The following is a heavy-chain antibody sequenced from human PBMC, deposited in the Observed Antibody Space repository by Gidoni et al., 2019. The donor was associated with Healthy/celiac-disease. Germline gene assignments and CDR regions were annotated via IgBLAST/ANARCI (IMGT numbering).Heavy chain of an antibody. V-gene: IGHV3-9*01. Sequence: EVKRVDFGAGLVRPGRPLSTTVHALAFPLPACARHGVRQAPGRGLEWVSGISWKSGSIGYADSVKGRFTISRDNAKNSLYLQMNSLRAEDTALYYCAKERGSGVIVSSDAFDIWGQGTMVTVSS. CDR3: AKERGSGVIVSSDAFDI. CDR1: AFPLPACA. J-gene: IGHJ3*02. D-gene: IGHD3-16*02. CDR2: ISWKSGSI.